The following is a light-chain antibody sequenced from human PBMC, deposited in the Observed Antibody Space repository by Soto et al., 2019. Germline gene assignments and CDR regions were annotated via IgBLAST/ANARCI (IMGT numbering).Light chain of an antibody. CDR1: SSNIGNNA. CDR3: AAWDDSLNGYV. CDR2: YDD. Sequence: QSVLTQLPSVSEAPGQRVTISCSGSSSNIGNNAVNWYQQLPGKAPKLLIYYDDLLPSGVSDRFSGSKSGTSASLAISGLQSEDEADYYCAAWDDSLNGYVFGTGTKVTVL. V-gene: IGLV1-36*01. J-gene: IGLJ1*01.